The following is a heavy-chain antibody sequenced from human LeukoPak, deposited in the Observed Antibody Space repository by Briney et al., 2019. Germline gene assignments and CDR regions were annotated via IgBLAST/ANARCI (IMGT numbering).Heavy chain of an antibody. Sequence: GGSLRLSCVASGFPFDRYWMSWVRQAPGKGLEWVANIKHDGSEKNFVDSVKGRFTISRDNAGNSLFLQMNSLRADDTAVYFCARQPIYEAYFDFWGQGTLVTVSS. CDR1: GFPFDRYW. V-gene: IGHV3-7*01. J-gene: IGHJ4*02. CDR2: IKHDGSEK. CDR3: ARQPIYEAYFDF. D-gene: IGHD3-16*01.